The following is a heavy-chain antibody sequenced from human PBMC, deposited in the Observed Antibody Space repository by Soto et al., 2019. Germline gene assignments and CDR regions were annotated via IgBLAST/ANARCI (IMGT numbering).Heavy chain of an antibody. Sequence: QVQLQESGPGLVKPSETLSLTCTVSGDSVTSGVYYWNWFRQPPGKGLEWLGFIFYSGTTNYNPALQSRVAISADTSNKQFPLELTSVTAADTAVYYCARIKSGYITGAYWGRGILVTVSS. D-gene: IGHD5-18*01. CDR3: ARIKSGYITGAY. V-gene: IGHV4-61*08. CDR1: GDSVTSGVYY. CDR2: IFYSGTT. J-gene: IGHJ4*02.